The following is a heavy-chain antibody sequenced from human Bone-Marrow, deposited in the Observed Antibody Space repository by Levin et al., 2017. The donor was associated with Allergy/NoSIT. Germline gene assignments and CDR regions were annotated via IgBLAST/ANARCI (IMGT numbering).Heavy chain of an antibody. CDR1: GFTFSSCW. CDR2: SNTDGSST. Sequence: GESLKISCAASGFTFSSCWMHWVRQVPGKGLVWVSRSNTDGSSTTYADSVQGRFTISRDNGKNTLYLQMNSLRAEDTAVYYCARTGRNFDSLLPPFDYWGQGTLVTVSS. CDR3: ARTGRNFDSLLPPFDY. D-gene: IGHD3-9*01. J-gene: IGHJ4*02. V-gene: IGHV3-74*01.